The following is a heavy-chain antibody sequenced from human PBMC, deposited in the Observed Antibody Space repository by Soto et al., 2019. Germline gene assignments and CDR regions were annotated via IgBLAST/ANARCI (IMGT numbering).Heavy chain of an antibody. V-gene: IGHV3-30*18. CDR3: AKVFCSSSSCYGFYSYMDV. CDR2: ISYDGSST. CDR1: GFTFSTYG. Sequence: GGSLRLSCAASGFTFSTYGMHWVRQAPGKGLEWVAVISYDGSSTYYADSVKGRFTISRDNSKNTLYLQMNSLRAEDTAVYYCAKVFCSSSSCYGFYSYMDVWGKGTTVTVSS. D-gene: IGHD2-2*01. J-gene: IGHJ6*03.